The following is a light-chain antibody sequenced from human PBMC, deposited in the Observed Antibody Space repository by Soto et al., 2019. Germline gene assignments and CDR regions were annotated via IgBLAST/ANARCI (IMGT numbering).Light chain of an antibody. V-gene: IGLV2-14*01. Sequence: QSALTQPASVSGSRGQSITVSCAGTSADVGAYHYVSWYQQHPGKAPKLIIYEVSNRPSGVSDRFSGSKSGNTASLTISGLQAEDEADYYCTSFTSSSTLVFGTGTKLTVL. CDR2: EVS. CDR1: SADVGAYHY. J-gene: IGLJ1*01. CDR3: TSFTSSSTLV.